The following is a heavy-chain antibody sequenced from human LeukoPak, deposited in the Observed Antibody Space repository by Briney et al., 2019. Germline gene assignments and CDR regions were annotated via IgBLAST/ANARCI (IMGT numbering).Heavy chain of an antibody. Sequence: GASVNVSCKASGYTFTSYGISWVRQAPGQGLERMGWISAYNGNTNYAQKLQGRVTMTTDTSTSTAYMELRSLRSDDTAVYYCARDCSSTSCYGYWGQGTLVTVSS. CDR2: ISAYNGNT. CDR3: ARDCSSTSCYGY. V-gene: IGHV1-18*01. J-gene: IGHJ4*02. D-gene: IGHD2-2*01. CDR1: GYTFTSYG.